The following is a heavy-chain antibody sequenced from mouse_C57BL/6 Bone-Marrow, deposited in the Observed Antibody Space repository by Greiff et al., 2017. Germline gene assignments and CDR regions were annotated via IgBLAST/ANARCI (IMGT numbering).Heavy chain of an antibody. J-gene: IGHJ3*01. D-gene: IGHD4-1*01. CDR1: GYTFTSYW. CDR3: AREGTVWAWFAY. CDR2: IYPGSGST. Sequence: QVQLQQPGAELVKPGASVKMSCKASGYTFTSYWITWVKQRPGQGLEWIGDIYPGSGSTNYNEKFKSKATLTVDTSSSTAYMQLSSLTSEDSAVYYCAREGTVWAWFAYWGQGTLVTVSA. V-gene: IGHV1-55*01.